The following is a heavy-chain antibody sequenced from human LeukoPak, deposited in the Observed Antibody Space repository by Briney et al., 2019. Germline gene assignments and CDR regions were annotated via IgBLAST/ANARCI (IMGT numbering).Heavy chain of an antibody. CDR3: AREYGDLDY. D-gene: IGHD2-21*01. J-gene: IGHJ4*02. CDR1: GGSISGFY. CDR2: IYPSGGT. V-gene: IGHV4-4*07. Sequence: SETLSLTCTVSGGSISGFYWSWIRQPAGKGLEWIGRIYPSGGTNYNPSPKSRVTMSTDTSKNQFSLKLRSVTAADTAVYYCAREYGDLDYWGQGTLATVSS.